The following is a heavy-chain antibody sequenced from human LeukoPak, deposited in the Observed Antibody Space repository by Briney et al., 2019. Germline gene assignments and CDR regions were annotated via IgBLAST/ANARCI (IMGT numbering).Heavy chain of an antibody. CDR2: IYTSGST. Sequence: PSETLSLTCTVSCGSISSYYWSWIRQPAGKGLEWIGRIYTSGSTNYNPSLKSRVTMSVDTSKNQFSLKLSSVTAADTAVYYCARVRNYYDSSGYYLLDAFDIWGQGTMVTVSS. V-gene: IGHV4-4*07. CDR3: ARVRNYYDSSGYYLLDAFDI. CDR1: CGSISSYY. J-gene: IGHJ3*02. D-gene: IGHD3-22*01.